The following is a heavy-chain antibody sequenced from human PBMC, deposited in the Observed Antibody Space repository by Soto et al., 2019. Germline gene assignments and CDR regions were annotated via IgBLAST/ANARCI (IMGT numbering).Heavy chain of an antibody. J-gene: IGHJ4*02. CDR1: GYTLTELS. CDR2: FDPEDGET. CDR3: EGITMVRGGPRDDY. V-gene: IGHV1-24*01. Sequence: QVPLVQSGAEVKKPGASVKVSCKVSGYTLTELSMHWVRQAPGKGLEWMGGFDPEDGETIYAQKFQGRVTMTEDTSTDTAYMELSSLRSEDTAVYYCEGITMVRGGPRDDYWGQGTLVTVSS. D-gene: IGHD3-10*01.